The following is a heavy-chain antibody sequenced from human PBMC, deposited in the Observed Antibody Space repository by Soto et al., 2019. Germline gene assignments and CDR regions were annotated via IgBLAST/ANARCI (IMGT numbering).Heavy chain of an antibody. CDR3: AREGYSSPREGAFDI. Sequence: QVQLQESGPGLVKPSQTLSLTCTVSGGSISSGGYYWSWIRQHPGKGLEWIGYIYYSGSTYYNPSLKSRVTISVDTSKNQFSLKLSSVTAADTAVYYCAREGYSSPREGAFDIWGQGTMVTVSS. CDR2: IYYSGST. J-gene: IGHJ3*02. D-gene: IGHD6-13*01. V-gene: IGHV4-31*03. CDR1: GGSISSGGYY.